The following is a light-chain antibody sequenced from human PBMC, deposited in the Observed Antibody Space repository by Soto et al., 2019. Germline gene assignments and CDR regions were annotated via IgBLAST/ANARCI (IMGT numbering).Light chain of an antibody. CDR2: WAS. CDR1: QHVLYRSSNNSY. Sequence: DIVMTQSPDFLPVSLGERATITCKSSQHVLYRSSNNSYLAWYQQRPGQPPRLLLYWASTRESGVPDRFVGSGSETDFTLTISSLQAGDAAIYHCQQYYNTPYTFGQGTTLEIK. V-gene: IGKV4-1*01. CDR3: QQYYNTPYT. J-gene: IGKJ2*01.